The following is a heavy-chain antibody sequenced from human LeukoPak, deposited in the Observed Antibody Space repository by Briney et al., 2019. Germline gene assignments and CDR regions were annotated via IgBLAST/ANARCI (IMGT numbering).Heavy chain of an antibody. J-gene: IGHJ5*02. CDR1: GGFLSSGTYY. D-gene: IGHD5-18*01. V-gene: IGHV4-39*01. Sequence: NPSKTLSLTCPVSGGFLSSGTYYWGWIRQPPGKGLEWFGRIYYRGIPYYNPSLKSRVTISVDTSKNQFSLRLSSVTAADTAVYYCARQASLYGYGHVWFDPWGQGTLVTVSS. CDR2: IYYRGIP. CDR3: ARQASLYGYGHVWFDP.